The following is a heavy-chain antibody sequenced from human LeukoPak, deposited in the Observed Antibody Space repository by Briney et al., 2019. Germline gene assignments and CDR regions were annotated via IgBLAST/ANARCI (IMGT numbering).Heavy chain of an antibody. D-gene: IGHD6-19*01. CDR2: INPNSGGT. J-gene: IGHJ5*02. Sequence: ASVKVSCKASGYTFTGYYMHWVRQAPGRGLEWMGWINPNSGGTNYAQKFQDRVTMTRDTSISTAYMELSRLRSDDTAVYYSAYSSGWSNWLDTWGQGTLVTVSS. V-gene: IGHV1-2*02. CDR3: AYSSGWSNWLDT. CDR1: GYTFTGYY.